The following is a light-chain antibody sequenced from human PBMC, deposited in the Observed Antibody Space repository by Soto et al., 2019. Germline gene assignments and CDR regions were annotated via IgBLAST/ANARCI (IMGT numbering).Light chain of an antibody. CDR3: MQGRHWPWT. CDR1: QGLVYGDGNTY. V-gene: IGKV2-30*01. CDR2: KVS. Sequence: DVVMTQSPLSLPVTLGQPASISCRSSQGLVYGDGNTYLTWFQQRPGQSPRRLIYKVSNRDSGVPDRFSGSGSGTDFTLKISRVEAEDVGVYYCMQGRHWPWTFGQGTKVEIK. J-gene: IGKJ1*01.